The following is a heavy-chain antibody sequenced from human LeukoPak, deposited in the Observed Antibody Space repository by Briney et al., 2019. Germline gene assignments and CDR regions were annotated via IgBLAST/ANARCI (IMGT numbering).Heavy chain of an antibody. CDR1: GFTFSSYA. CDR2: ISGSGGSR. CDR3: AKGRAGTTPDDAFDI. V-gene: IGHV3-23*01. D-gene: IGHD1-7*01. Sequence: GGSLRLSCAASGFTFSSYAMTWVRQAPGKGLEWVSGISGSGGSRYYADSVKGRFTISRDNSKNTLYLQMNSLRAEDTAVYYCAKGRAGTTPDDAFDIWGQGTMVTVSS. J-gene: IGHJ3*02.